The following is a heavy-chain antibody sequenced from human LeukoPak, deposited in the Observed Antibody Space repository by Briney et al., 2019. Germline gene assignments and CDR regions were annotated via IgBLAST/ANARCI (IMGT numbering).Heavy chain of an antibody. V-gene: IGHV5-78*01. D-gene: IGHD1-26*01. CDR2: IYPGNSDT. CDR1: GYSFTTYW. CDR3: ARGSGSYYSDYYYGMDV. J-gene: IGHJ6*02. Sequence: GESLKISCKTSGYSFTTYWIHWVRQMPGKELEWMGSIYPGNSDTRYSPSFQGHVTISADSSSSTAYLQWSSLKASDTAIYFCARGSGSYYSDYYYGMDVWGQGTTVTVSS.